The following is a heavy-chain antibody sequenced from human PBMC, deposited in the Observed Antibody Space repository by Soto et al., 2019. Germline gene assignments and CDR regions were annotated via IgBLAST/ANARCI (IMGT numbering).Heavy chain of an antibody. Sequence: SVKVSCKASGGTFSSYAISWVRQAPGQGLEWMGGIIPIFGTANYAQKFQGRVTITADESTSTAYMELSSLRSEDTAVYYCARGSGYYPYPLTYNWFDPWGQGTLVTVSS. J-gene: IGHJ5*02. CDR2: IIPIFGTA. V-gene: IGHV1-69*13. CDR1: GGTFSSYA. CDR3: ARGSGYYPYPLTYNWFDP. D-gene: IGHD3-22*01.